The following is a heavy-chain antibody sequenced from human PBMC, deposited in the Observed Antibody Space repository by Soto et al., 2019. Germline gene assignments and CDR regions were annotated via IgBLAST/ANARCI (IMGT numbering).Heavy chain of an antibody. V-gene: IGHV4-4*07. Sequence: PSETLSLTCTVTGGTISGYYWTWIRQSAGGGLEWIGRIYSSGSTNYNPSIKSRVTISLDTSMNHFSLRLSSVTAADTAVYYCARGQRFSDWFDPWGQGTLVTVS. D-gene: IGHD3-3*01. CDR1: GGTISGYY. CDR3: ARGQRFSDWFDP. J-gene: IGHJ5*02. CDR2: IYSSGST.